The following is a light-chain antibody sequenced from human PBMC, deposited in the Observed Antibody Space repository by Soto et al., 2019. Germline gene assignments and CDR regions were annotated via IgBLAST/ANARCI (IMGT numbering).Light chain of an antibody. J-gene: IGKJ4*01. Sequence: DIVMTQSPDSLAVSLGERATINCKSSQSVLYSSNNKNYLAWYQQKPGQPPKLLIYWAWTREPGVPDRFSGSGSGTDFTLTIRSLQAEDVAVYYCQQHYSTPLTFGGGTKVEIK. CDR3: QQHYSTPLT. V-gene: IGKV4-1*01. CDR2: WAW. CDR1: QSVLYSSNNKNY.